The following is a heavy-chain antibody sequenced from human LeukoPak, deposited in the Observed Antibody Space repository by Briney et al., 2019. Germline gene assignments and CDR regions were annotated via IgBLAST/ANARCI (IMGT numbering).Heavy chain of an antibody. V-gene: IGHV4-39*01. CDR2: IYYSGST. CDR1: VGSISTTGYY. CDR3: ARQTAGRAFDI. J-gene: IGHJ3*02. D-gene: IGHD6-19*01. Sequence: SETLSLTCTVSVGSISTTGYYWGWIRQPPGKGLEWIGSIYYSGSTYYNPSLKSRVTVSVDTSKNQFSLKLSSVTAADTAVYYCARQTAGRAFDIWGQGTMVTVSS.